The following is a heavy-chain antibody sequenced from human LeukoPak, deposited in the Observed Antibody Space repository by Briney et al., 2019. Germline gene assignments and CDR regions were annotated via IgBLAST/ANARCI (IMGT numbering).Heavy chain of an antibody. J-gene: IGHJ4*02. CDR3: ARDRGFLGWLLPYYFDY. Sequence: PGGSLRLSCAASGFTFSSYSMNWVRQAPGKGLEWVSSISSSSSYIYYADSVKGRFTISRDNAKNSLYLQMNSLRAEDTAVYYCARDRGFLGWLLPYYFDYWGQGTLVTVSS. CDR1: GFTFSSYS. CDR2: ISSSSSYI. V-gene: IGHV3-21*01. D-gene: IGHD3-3*01.